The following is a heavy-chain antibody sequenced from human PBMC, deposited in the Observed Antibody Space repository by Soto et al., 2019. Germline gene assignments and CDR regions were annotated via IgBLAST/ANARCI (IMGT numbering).Heavy chain of an antibody. CDR1: GGSISPYY. J-gene: IGHJ4*02. V-gene: IGHV4-4*07. Sequence: SETLSLTCTVSGGSISPYYWSWIRQPAGKGLEWIGRIYASGSTNYNSSLKGRITMSVTTSKNQFSLKLSSVTAADTAVYYCARGGMVIIPTATAFDYWGQGTLVTVSS. D-gene: IGHD2-2*01. CDR2: IYASGST. CDR3: ARGGMVIIPTATAFDY.